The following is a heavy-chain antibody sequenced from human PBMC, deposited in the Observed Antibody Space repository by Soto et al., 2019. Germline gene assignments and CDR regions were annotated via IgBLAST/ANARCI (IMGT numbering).Heavy chain of an antibody. CDR3: ERSRPGDPPTWFDP. Sequence: SGPTLVNPTQTLTLTCSFSGFSLSTSGMCVGWIRQPPGKALEWLAHIDWKDDKFYSSSLKTRLTISKYTSKNQVVLTMSNMDLRHTPTYYCERSRPGDPPTWFDPLRQGILVTASS. D-gene: IGHD3-16*01. CDR1: GFSLSTSGMC. J-gene: IGHJ5*02. V-gene: IGHV2-70*17. CDR2: IDWKDDK.